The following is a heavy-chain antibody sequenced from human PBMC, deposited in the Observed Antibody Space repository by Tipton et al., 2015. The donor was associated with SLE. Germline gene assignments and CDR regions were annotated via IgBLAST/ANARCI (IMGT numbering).Heavy chain of an antibody. Sequence: SLRLSCAASGFTFSSYGMHWVRQAPGKGLEWVAVISYDGSNKYYADSVKGRFTISRDNSKNTLYLQMNSLRAEDTAVYYCAKGFYSSGYWGYFDSWVQGTLVTVSS. J-gene: IGHJ4*02. CDR2: ISYDGSNK. CDR3: AKGFYSSGYWGYFDS. D-gene: IGHD3-22*01. V-gene: IGHV3-30*18. CDR1: GFTFSSYG.